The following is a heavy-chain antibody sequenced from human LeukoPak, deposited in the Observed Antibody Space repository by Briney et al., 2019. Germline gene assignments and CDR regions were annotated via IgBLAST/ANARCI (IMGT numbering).Heavy chain of an antibody. CDR3: ARGRGSSNWFDP. D-gene: IGHD1-26*01. Sequence: SETLSLTCTVSGYSISSGYYWGWIRQPPGKGLEWIGSIYHSGSTYYNPSLKSRVTISVDTSKNQFSLKLSSVTAADTAVYYCARGRGSSNWFDPWGQGTLVTVSS. CDR2: IYHSGST. J-gene: IGHJ5*02. V-gene: IGHV4-38-2*02. CDR1: GYSISSGYY.